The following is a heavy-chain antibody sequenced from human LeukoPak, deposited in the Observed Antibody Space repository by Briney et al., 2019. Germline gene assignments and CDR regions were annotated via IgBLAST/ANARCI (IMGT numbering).Heavy chain of an antibody. CDR2: IIPIPGIA. D-gene: IGHD3-3*01. Sequence: ASVKVSCKASGGTFSSYAISWVRQAPGQGLEWMGRIIPIPGIANYAQKFQGRVTITADKSTSTAYMELSSLRSEDTAVYYCATQLRFLEWFYDYWGQGTLVTVSS. V-gene: IGHV1-69*04. J-gene: IGHJ4*02. CDR1: GGTFSSYA. CDR3: ATQLRFLEWFYDY.